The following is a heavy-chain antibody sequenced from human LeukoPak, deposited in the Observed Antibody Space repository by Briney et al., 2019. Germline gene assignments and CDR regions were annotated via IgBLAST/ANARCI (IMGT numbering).Heavy chain of an antibody. CDR3: ARDKKGYCSSTSCYLFDP. D-gene: IGHD2-2*01. J-gene: IGHJ5*02. CDR2: INPNSGGT. Sequence: GASVTVSCKASGYTFTGYYMHWVRQAPGQGLEWMGWINPNSGGTNYAQKFQGRVTMTRDTSISTAYMELSRLRSDDTAVYYCARDKKGYCSSTSCYLFDPWGQGTLVTVSS. CDR1: GYTFTGYY. V-gene: IGHV1-2*02.